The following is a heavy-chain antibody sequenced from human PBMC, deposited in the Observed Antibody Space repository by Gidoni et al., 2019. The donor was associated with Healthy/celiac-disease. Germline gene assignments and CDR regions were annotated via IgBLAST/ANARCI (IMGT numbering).Heavy chain of an antibody. CDR3: ARQGSWAIELSNYYYYGMDV. Sequence: IGSIYYSGSTYYNPSLKSRVTISVDTSKNQFSLKLSSVTAADTAVYYCARQGSWAIELSNYYYYGMDVWGQGTTVTVSS. CDR2: IYYSGST. V-gene: IGHV4-39*01. J-gene: IGHJ6*02. D-gene: IGHD1-26*01.